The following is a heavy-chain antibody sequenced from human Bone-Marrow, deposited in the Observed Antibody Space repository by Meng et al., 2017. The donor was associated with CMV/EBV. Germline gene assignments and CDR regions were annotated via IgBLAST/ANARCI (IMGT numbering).Heavy chain of an antibody. D-gene: IGHD3-9*01. V-gene: IGHV3-21*01. CDR3: ARGNDILTGSTSLPFDYYGMDV. CDR1: GFVVSLYS. Sequence: GESLKISCAASGFVVSLYSMNWVRQAPGMGLEWVSSISSTGAYIHYADSVEGRFTISRDNAENSLYLQLNNLRAEDTAVYYCARGNDILTGSTSLPFDYYGMDVWGQGTTVTVSS. CDR2: ISSTGAYI. J-gene: IGHJ6*02.